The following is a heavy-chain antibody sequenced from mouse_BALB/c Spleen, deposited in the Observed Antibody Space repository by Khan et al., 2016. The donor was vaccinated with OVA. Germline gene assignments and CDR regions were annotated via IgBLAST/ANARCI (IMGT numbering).Heavy chain of an antibody. J-gene: IGHJ2*01. D-gene: IGHD1-1*01. V-gene: IGHV5-9-3*01. CDR2: ISSGGSYT. Sequence: EVQLVESGGGLVKPGGSLKLSCAASGFTFSNYAMSWVRQTPAKRLEWVATISSGGSYTYYPASVKGRFTISRDNAKNTLYLQMSSLRSEDTAMYYCARTPGYYGSNYFDYWGQGTTLTVSS. CDR3: ARTPGYYGSNYFDY. CDR1: GFTFSNYA.